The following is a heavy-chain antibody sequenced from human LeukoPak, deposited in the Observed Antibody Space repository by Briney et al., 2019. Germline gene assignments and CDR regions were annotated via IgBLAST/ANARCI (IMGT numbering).Heavy chain of an antibody. CDR3: ARDLGMATAD. J-gene: IGHJ4*02. CDR2: IYHSGST. Sequence: SETLSLTCAVSGGSISSGGYSWSWIRQPPGKGLEWIGYIYHSGSTYYNPSLKSRVTISVDTSKNQFSLNLTSVTAADTAVYFCARDLGMATADWGQGTLVTVSS. CDR1: GGSISSGGYS. V-gene: IGHV4-30-2*01. D-gene: IGHD5-24*01.